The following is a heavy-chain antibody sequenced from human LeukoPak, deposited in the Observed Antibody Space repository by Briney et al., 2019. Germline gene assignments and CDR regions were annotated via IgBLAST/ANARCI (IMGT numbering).Heavy chain of an antibody. CDR2: IYYSGST. Sequence: PSETLSLTCTVSGGSISSGGYYWSWIRQHPGKGLEWIGYIYYSGSTYYNPSLKSRVTISVGTSKNQFSLKLSSVTAADTAVYYCARDSSGYYSDYWGQGTLVTVSS. CDR3: ARDSSGYYSDY. D-gene: IGHD3-22*01. V-gene: IGHV4-31*03. CDR1: GGSISSGGYY. J-gene: IGHJ4*02.